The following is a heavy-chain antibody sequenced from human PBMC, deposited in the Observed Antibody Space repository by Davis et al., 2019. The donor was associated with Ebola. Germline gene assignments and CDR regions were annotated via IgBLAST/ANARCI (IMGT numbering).Heavy chain of an antibody. D-gene: IGHD1-26*01. CDR2: IWYDGSNK. Sequence: PGGSLRLSCAASGFTFSSYGMHWVRQAPGKGLEWVAVIWYDGSNKYYADSVKGRFTISRDNSRNTLCLQMNSLRADDTAVYYCVGEVGTTHYWGQGTLVTVSS. V-gene: IGHV3-33*01. J-gene: IGHJ4*02. CDR1: GFTFSSYG. CDR3: VGEVGTTHY.